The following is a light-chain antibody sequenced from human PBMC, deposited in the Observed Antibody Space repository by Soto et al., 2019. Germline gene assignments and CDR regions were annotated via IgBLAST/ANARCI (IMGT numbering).Light chain of an antibody. J-gene: IGKJ1*01. CDR1: QSISNW. CDR2: KAS. CDR3: QKYNSYHTWT. Sequence: DIQMTQYPSTLSGSVGDRVTITWRASQSISNWLAWYQQRPGKAPRLLIYKASNLESGVPSRFSGSGSGTEFTLTISSLKTEDFATYYCQKYNSYHTWTFGHGTKVDIK. V-gene: IGKV1-5*03.